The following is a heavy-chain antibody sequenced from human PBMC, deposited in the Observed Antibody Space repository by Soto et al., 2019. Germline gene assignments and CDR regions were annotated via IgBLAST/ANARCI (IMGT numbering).Heavy chain of an antibody. D-gene: IGHD3-16*01. CDR2: MNPGSGDT. CDR3: ARMETFGSLNWLDP. Sequence: ASVKVSCKASGYSFTNNDVTWVRQATGQGLEWMGWMNPGSGDTGYAQKFQGRVTMTRDISIATAYMELSSLRSDDTAIYYCARMETFGSLNWLDPWGQGTMVTVYS. J-gene: IGHJ5*02. V-gene: IGHV1-8*01. CDR1: GYSFTNND.